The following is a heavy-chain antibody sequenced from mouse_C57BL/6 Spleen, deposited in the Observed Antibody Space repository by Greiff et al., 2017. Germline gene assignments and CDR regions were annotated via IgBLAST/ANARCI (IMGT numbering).Heavy chain of an antibody. CDR2: IYPADSET. CDR1: GYTFTSYW. CDR3: ARVSDGYHYYAMDY. J-gene: IGHJ4*01. Sequence: VQLQQPGAELVRPGSSVKLSCKASGYTFTSYWMDWVKQRPGQGLEWIGNIYPADSETHYNQKFKDKATLTVDKSSSTAYMQLSSLTSEDSAVYYCARVSDGYHYYAMDYWGQGTSVTVSS. V-gene: IGHV1-61*01. D-gene: IGHD2-3*01.